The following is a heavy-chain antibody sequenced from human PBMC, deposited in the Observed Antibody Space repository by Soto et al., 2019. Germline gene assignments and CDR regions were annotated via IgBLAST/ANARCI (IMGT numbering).Heavy chain of an antibody. D-gene: IGHD2-2*02. J-gene: IGHJ4*02. CDR2: ISAYNGNT. CDR3: ARNSDCSSTSCYILSLGY. CDR1: GYTFTSYG. V-gene: IGHV1-18*01. Sequence: GASVKVSCKASGYTFTSYGISWVRQAPGQGLEWMGWISAYNGNTNYAQKLQGRATMTTDTSTSTAYMELRSLRSDDTAVYYCARNSDCSSTSCYILSLGYWGQGTLVTVSS.